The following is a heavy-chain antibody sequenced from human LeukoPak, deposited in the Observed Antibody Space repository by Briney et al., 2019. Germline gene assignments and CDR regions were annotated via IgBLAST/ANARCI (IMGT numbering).Heavy chain of an antibody. V-gene: IGHV3-15*01. CDR1: GFTFSNAW. CDR2: IKSKSDGGTT. D-gene: IGHD2/OR15-2a*01. CDR3: GRDYFGSVDY. Sequence: GGSLRLSCAASGFTFSNAWMSWVRQAAGRGLEWVGRIKSKSDGGTTDYAAPVKGRFTISRDDSKNTLYLQMNSLKTEDTAVYYCGRDYFGSVDYWGQGTLVTVSS. J-gene: IGHJ4*02.